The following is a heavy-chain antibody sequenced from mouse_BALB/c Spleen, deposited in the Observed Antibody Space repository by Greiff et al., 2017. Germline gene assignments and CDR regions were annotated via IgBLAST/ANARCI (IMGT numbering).Heavy chain of an antibody. CDR1: GYNFTSYW. CDR2: IYPGSGST. CDR3: ARTYYYSSPFAY. V-gene: IGHV1-55*01. D-gene: IGHD1-1*01. J-gene: IGHJ3*01. Sequence: VQLQQPGAELVKPGTSVKLSCKASGYNFTSYWINWVKLRPGQGLEWIGDIYPGSGSTNYNEKFKSKATLTVDTSSSTAYMQLSSLASEDSALYYCARTYYYSSPFAYWGQGTLVTVSA.